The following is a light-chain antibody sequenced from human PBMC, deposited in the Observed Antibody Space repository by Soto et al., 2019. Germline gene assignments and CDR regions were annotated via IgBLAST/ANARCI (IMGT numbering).Light chain of an antibody. V-gene: IGLV2-14*01. CDR2: DVA. J-gene: IGLJ1*01. Sequence: QSALTQPASVSGSPGQSITISCTGTSSDVGGANYVSWYQQYPGKATKLMIYDVATRPSGFYNRFSGSTSGNTASLTISGLHADDDADSYCSAYTTSKTLLFGSGTKVTV. CDR1: SSDVGGANY. CDR3: SAYTTSKTLL.